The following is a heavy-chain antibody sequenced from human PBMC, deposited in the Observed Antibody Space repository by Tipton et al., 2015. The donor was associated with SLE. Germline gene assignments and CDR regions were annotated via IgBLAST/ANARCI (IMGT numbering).Heavy chain of an antibody. CDR1: GFTFSSYG. CDR3: VKGPDSGSWYYFDY. Sequence: SLRLSCAASGFTFSSYGIHWVRQAPGKGLDWVAFIRDDGSNKYYADSVKGRFTISRDRSKNTLYLEMNSLRVEDTAVYYCVKGPDSGSWYYFDYWGQGTLVTVSS. CDR2: IRDDGSNK. D-gene: IGHD6-13*01. V-gene: IGHV3-30*02. J-gene: IGHJ4*02.